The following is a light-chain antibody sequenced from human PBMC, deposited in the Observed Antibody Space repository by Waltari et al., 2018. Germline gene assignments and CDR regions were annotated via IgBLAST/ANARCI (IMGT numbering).Light chain of an antibody. J-gene: IGKJ2*01. Sequence: ETVLTQSPATLSLSPGERATLSCRASQSVNGNLAWYQHKPGQAPRLLIYDGSNRATGVPARFSGSGSGADFTLTISSLEPEDFAVYYCQQRSDWPPAFGQGTKLEIK. CDR1: QSVNGN. CDR2: DGS. CDR3: QQRSDWPPA. V-gene: IGKV3-11*01.